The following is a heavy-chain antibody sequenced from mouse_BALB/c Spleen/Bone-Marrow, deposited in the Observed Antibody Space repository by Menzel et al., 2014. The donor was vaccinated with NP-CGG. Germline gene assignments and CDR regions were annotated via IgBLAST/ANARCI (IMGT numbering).Heavy chain of an antibody. Sequence: EVQLVESGAELVKPGASVKLSCTASGSNIKDTYMHWVKQRPEQGLEWIGRIDPANGNTKYDPKFQGKATITADTSSNTAYLQLSSLTSEDTAVYYCARNGNYGAWFAYWGQGTLVTVSA. D-gene: IGHD2-1*01. CDR3: ARNGNYGAWFAY. CDR2: IDPANGNT. J-gene: IGHJ3*01. V-gene: IGHV14-3*02. CDR1: GSNIKDTY.